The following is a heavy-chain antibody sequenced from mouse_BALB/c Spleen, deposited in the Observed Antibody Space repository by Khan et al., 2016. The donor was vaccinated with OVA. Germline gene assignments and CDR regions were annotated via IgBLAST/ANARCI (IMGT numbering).Heavy chain of an antibody. CDR1: GFSLTDYA. J-gene: IGHJ4*01. CDR2: IWGGGSK. CDR3: AKDPPYYAMDY. Sequence: QVQLKESGPGLVAPSQSLSITCTVSGFSLTDYAVSWIRQPPGKGLEWLGVIWGGGSKYYNSALKSRLSISKDNSKSQVCLKMNSLQTDDPAMYYCAKDPPYYAMDYWGQGTSVTVSS. V-gene: IGHV2-6-5*01.